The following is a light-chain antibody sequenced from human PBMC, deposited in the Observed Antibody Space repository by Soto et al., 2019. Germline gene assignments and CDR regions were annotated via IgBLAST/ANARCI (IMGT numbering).Light chain of an antibody. V-gene: IGKV3-15*01. CDR1: QSVSSS. Sequence: EIVMTQSPATLAVSPGETVTLSCRASQSVSSSLAWYQQKPGQAPRLLISDASTRAAGLPARFSGSGSGTEFTLTISSLQSEDFAVYFCQQTNNWPKTFGQRTKVEMK. CDR3: QQTNNWPKT. J-gene: IGKJ1*01. CDR2: DAS.